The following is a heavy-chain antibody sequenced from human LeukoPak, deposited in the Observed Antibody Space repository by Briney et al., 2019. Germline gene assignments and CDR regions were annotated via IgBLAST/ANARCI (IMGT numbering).Heavy chain of an antibody. V-gene: IGHV4-61*02. CDR2: IYTSGST. J-gene: IGHJ4*02. D-gene: IGHD3-22*01. CDR1: GGSISSGTYY. CDR3: ARDTYYYHSSGYALFDY. Sequence: KSSETLSLTCTVCGGSISSGTYYWSWIRQPAGKGLEWIGRIYTSGSTNYNPSLKSRVTISVDTSKNQFSLKLSSVTAADTAVYYCARDTYYYHSSGYALFDYWGQGTLVTVSS.